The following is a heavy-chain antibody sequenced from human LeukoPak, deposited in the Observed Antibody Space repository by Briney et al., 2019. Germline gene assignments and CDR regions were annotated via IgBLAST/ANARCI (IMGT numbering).Heavy chain of an antibody. D-gene: IGHD2-15*01. V-gene: IGHV3-11*01. CDR1: GFTFSDYN. J-gene: IGHJ6*03. CDR2: ISRSGSTK. CDR3: ARVLRYCSGGNCYSGGLGYMDV. Sequence: GGSLRLSCAASGFTFSDYNMRWIRQAPGKGLEWVSSISRSGSTKYYADSVKGRFTISRDNAKNSLFLQMNSLRAEDTAVYYCARVLRYCSGGNCYSGGLGYMDVWGKGTTVTVSS.